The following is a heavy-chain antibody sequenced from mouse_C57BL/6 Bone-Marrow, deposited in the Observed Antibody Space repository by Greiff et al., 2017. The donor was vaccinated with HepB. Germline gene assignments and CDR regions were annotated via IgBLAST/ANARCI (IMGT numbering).Heavy chain of an antibody. CDR1: GYTFTDYN. CDR3: ARRGYCGSSGLRYWYFDV. V-gene: IGHV1-18*01. CDR2: INPNNGGT. Sequence: VQLQQSGPELVKPGASVKIPCKASGYTFTDYNMDWVKQSHGKSLEWIGDINPNNGGTIYNQKFKGKATLTVDKSSSTAYMELRSLTSEDTAVYYCARRGYCGSSGLRYWYFDVWGTGTTVTVSS. D-gene: IGHD1-1*01. J-gene: IGHJ1*03.